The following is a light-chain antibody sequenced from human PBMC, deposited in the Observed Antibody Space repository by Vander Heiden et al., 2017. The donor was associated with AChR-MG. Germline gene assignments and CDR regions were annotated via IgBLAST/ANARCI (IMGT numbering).Light chain of an antibody. J-gene: IGLJ3*02. CDR2: DVS. CDR3: SSYTSSSIWV. Sequence: SALTQPASVSGSPGQSITISCTGTSSDVGGYNYVPWYQQHPGKAPKLMIYDVSNRPSGVSNRFSGSKSGNTASLTISGLQAEDEADYYCSSYTSSSIWVFGGGTKLTVL. CDR1: SSDVGGYNY. V-gene: IGLV2-14*03.